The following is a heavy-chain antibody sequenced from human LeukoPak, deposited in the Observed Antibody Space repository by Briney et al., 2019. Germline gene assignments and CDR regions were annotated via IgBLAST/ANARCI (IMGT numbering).Heavy chain of an antibody. CDR1: GYIFTGHY. Sequence: ASVKVSCKASGYIFTGHYMHWVRQAPGQGLDYMGWINPNSGGTHFAQKFQGRVTMTGDTSISTAYMELSGLRSDDTAVYYCARAQPIIGYQYYGIDVWGQGTTVTVSS. V-gene: IGHV1-2*02. J-gene: IGHJ6*02. CDR3: ARAQPIIGYQYYGIDV. D-gene: IGHD3-3*01. CDR2: INPNSGGT.